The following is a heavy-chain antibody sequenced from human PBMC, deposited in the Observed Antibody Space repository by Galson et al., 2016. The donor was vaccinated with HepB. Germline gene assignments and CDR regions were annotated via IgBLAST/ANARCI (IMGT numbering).Heavy chain of an antibody. CDR2: ISISGSTV. D-gene: IGHD3-22*01. J-gene: IGHJ4*02. CDR1: GFTFSRYN. Sequence: SLRLSCAGSGFTFSRYNMNWVRQAPGKGLEWLADISISGSTVYYADSVKGRFTISRDNDKNSVDLQMDSLRDEDTAVYYCAGEADFYDSTGYFPPFAYWGQGILVTVSS. CDR3: AGEADFYDSTGYFPPFAY. V-gene: IGHV3-48*03.